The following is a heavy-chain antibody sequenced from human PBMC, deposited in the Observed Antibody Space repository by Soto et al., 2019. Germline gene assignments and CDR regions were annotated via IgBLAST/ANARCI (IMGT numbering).Heavy chain of an antibody. CDR1: GGTISAYC. CDR2: IHYNGNT. D-gene: IGHD5-12*01. V-gene: IGHV4-59*01. Sequence: SVTMCVTCTVAGGTISAYCGSWVRQHTGKGLEWIGNIHYNGNTKYSPSLKSRVTMSVDTSKNHFSLRLISVAAADTAIYFCAREGNLGRWLQPLDFWGQGTLVTVSS. CDR3: AREGNLGRWLQPLDF. J-gene: IGHJ4*02.